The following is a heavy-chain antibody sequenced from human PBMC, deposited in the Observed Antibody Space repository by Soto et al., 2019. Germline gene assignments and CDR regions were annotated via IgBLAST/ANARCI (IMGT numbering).Heavy chain of an antibody. Sequence: GGSLRLSCAASGFAFSSYSMNWVRQAPGKGLEWVSYISSSGSTIYYADSVKGRFTISSANAKNSLYLQMNSLRAEDTAVYYCARGPATMIVVLIPNYFDYWGQGTLVTV. J-gene: IGHJ4*01. CDR3: ARGPATMIVVLIPNYFDY. CDR1: GFAFSSYS. V-gene: IGHV3-48*01. CDR2: ISSSGSTI. D-gene: IGHD3-22*01.